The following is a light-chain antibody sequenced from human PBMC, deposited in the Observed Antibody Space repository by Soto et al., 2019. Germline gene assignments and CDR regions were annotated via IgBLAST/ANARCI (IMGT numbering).Light chain of an antibody. CDR2: AAS. J-gene: IGKJ5*01. Sequence: ILLTQSPSSLSAYVGDRVTLICRASQGIDSSFAWYQQKPGKAPKLLIYAASSLQSGVPSRFSGSGSGTDFTLTISSLQPEDFATYYCQQLHDYPITFGQGTRLEIK. CDR3: QQLHDYPIT. V-gene: IGKV1-9*01. CDR1: QGIDSS.